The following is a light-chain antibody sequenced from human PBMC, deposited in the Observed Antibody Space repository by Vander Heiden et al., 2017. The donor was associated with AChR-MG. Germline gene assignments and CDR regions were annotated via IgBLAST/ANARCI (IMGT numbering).Light chain of an antibody. V-gene: IGLV2-14*03. J-gene: IGLJ2*01. CDR2: DVS. CDR1: SRDIGGYNY. Sequence: QSALPQPASVSGSPGQSITISCTGTSRDIGGYNYVSWYQQHPGRAPKLIIDDVSKRPSGVSKRFSGSKSGYTASLTISGLQAEDEADYYCSSYTRSSPLYVVLGGGTKLIVL. CDR3: SSYTRSSPLYVV.